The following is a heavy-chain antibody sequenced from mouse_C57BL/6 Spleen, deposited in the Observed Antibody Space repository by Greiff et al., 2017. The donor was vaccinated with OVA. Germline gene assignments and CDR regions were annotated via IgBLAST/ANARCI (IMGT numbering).Heavy chain of an antibody. D-gene: IGHD1-1*01. CDR2: IWSGGST. J-gene: IGHJ4*01. CDR1: GFSLTSYG. V-gene: IGHV2-2*01. Sequence: QVQLKESGPGLVQPSQSLSITCTVSGFSLTSYGVHWVRQSPGKGLEWLGVIWSGGSTDSNAAFISRLSISKDNSKSQVFFKMNSLQADDTAIYYCARRGRGLYDGSSYDYAMDYWGQGTSVTVSS. CDR3: ARRGRGLYDGSSYDYAMDY.